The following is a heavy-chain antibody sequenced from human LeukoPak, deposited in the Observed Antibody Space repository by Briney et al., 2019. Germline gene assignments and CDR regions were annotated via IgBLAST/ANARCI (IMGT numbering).Heavy chain of an antibody. CDR3: ARVASRWIQLSGIDY. J-gene: IGHJ4*02. CDR2: ISASGDST. Sequence: PGGSLRLSCAASGFTFGDYYMSWIRQAPGKGLDWVSGISASGDSTYYADSVKGRFTISRDNSKNTLYLQMNSLRAEDTAVYYCARVASRWIQLSGIDYWGQGTLVTVSS. CDR1: GFTFGDYY. V-gene: IGHV3-23*01. D-gene: IGHD5-18*01.